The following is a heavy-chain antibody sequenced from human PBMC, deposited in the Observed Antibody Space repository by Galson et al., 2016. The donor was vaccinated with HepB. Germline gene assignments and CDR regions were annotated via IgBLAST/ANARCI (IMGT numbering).Heavy chain of an antibody. Sequence: SLRLSCAASGFTFRNYGMTWVRQAPGKGLEVVASISRSGDSTDYADSVKGRFTISRDNSKNTLSLQMNSLTADDTAIYYCGQGSTAPALWGKGTTVTVSS. D-gene: IGHD2-2*01. CDR2: ISRSGDST. CDR1: GFTFRNYG. J-gene: IGHJ6*04. CDR3: GQGSTAPAL. V-gene: IGHV3-23*01.